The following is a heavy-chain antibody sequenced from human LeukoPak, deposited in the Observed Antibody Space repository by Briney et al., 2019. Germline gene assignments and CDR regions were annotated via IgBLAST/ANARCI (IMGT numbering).Heavy chain of an antibody. D-gene: IGHD1-1*01. CDR1: GFTFSTYE. Sequence: PVGSLRLSSAASGFTFSTYEMTWVRQAPGKGLESVSYITSSGSTKYYADSVKGRFTIFRDNAKNSLYLQVHSMSAEDTAIYYCARVQLQYHLDLWGRGTLVTVSS. CDR3: ARVQLQYHLDL. CDR2: ITSSGSTK. V-gene: IGHV3-48*03. J-gene: IGHJ2*01.